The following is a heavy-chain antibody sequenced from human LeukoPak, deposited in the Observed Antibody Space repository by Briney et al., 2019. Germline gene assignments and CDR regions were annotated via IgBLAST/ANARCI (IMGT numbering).Heavy chain of an antibody. CDR3: ARGQMGGNYYYYYYMDV. Sequence: SETLSLTCTASGGSISNYYWSWIRQPPGKGLEWIGYIYYSGSTDYNPSLKSRVTISVDTSKNQFSLKLSSVTAADTAVYYCARGQMGGNYYYYYYMDVWGKGTTVTVSS. CDR2: IYYSGST. D-gene: IGHD5-24*01. CDR1: GGSISNYY. J-gene: IGHJ6*03. V-gene: IGHV4-59*01.